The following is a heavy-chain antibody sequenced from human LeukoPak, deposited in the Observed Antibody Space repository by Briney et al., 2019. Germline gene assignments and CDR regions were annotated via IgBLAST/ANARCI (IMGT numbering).Heavy chain of an antibody. D-gene: IGHD6-13*01. Sequence: ASVKVSCKASGYTFTGYYMHWVRQAPGQGPEGMGRINPNSGGTNYAQKFQGRVTMTRDTSISTAYMELSRLRSEDTAVCYCARGGYSSSWYDGGMIDYWGQGTLVTVSS. CDR3: ARGGYSSSWYDGGMIDY. J-gene: IGHJ4*02. CDR2: INPNSGGT. CDR1: GYTFTGYY. V-gene: IGHV1-2*06.